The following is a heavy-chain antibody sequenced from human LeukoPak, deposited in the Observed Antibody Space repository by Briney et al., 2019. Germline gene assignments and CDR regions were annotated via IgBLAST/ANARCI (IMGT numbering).Heavy chain of an antibody. CDR1: GFTFDDYA. J-gene: IGHJ4*02. D-gene: IGHD3-16*01. CDR3: VCLGLGGLSLD. Sequence: GGTLRLSCAASGFTFDDYAMHWVRQAPGKGLVWVSHVNSDGSGTDYADSVKGRFTISRDNAKNTLYLQMNSLRVEDTAVYYCVCLGLGGLSLDWGQGTLVTVSS. V-gene: IGHV3-74*01. CDR2: VNSDGSGT.